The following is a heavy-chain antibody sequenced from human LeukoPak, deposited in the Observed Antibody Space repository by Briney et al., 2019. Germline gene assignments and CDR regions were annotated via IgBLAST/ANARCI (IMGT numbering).Heavy chain of an antibody. CDR3: ARLGSLAAAGPRLGDY. Sequence: SETLSLTCTVSGGSISSSSYYWGWIRQPPGKGLEWIGSIYYSGSTYYNPSLKSRVTISVDTSKNQFSLKLSSVTAADTAVYYCARLGSLAAAGPRLGDYWGQGTLVTVSS. CDR2: IYYSGST. J-gene: IGHJ4*02. V-gene: IGHV4-39*01. D-gene: IGHD6-13*01. CDR1: GGSISSSSYY.